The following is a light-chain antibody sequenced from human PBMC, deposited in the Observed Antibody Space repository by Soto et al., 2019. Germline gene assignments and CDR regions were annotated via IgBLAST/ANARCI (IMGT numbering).Light chain of an antibody. CDR1: SSDGGGYNC. CDR2: EVS. Sequence: QSALTQPPSASGAPGKSVTISCTGTSSDGGGYNCVSWYQQHPGKAPKLMIYEVSKRPSGVPDRFSGSKSGNTASLTVSGLQAEDEADYYCSSYAGSNNLVFGGGTKVTVL. V-gene: IGLV2-8*01. CDR3: SSYAGSNNLV. J-gene: IGLJ2*01.